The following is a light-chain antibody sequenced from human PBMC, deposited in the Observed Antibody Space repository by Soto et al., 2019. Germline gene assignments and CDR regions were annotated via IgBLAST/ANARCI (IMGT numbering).Light chain of an antibody. J-gene: IGLJ3*02. CDR3: SSYTSDTTGV. V-gene: IGLV2-14*01. CDR1: SSDVGGYNY. Sequence: QSALTQPASVSGSPGQSITISCTGTSSDVGGYNYVSWYQQHPGKAPKLVVYEVSHRPSGVSDRFSGSKSGNTASLTISGLQAKDEADYYCSSYTSDTTGVFGGGTKVTVL. CDR2: EVS.